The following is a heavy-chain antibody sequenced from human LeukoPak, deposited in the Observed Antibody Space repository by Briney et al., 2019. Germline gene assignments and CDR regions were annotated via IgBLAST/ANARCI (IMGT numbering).Heavy chain of an antibody. V-gene: IGHV4-4*07. CDR3: ARVSSSWYEDWYFDL. CDR2: IFISEST. J-gene: IGHJ2*01. Sequence: SETLSLTCTVAGGSITSYYWSWVRQPAGKGLEWIGRIFISESTNYNPSLKSRVTMSVDTSKNQFSLKLSSVTAADTAVYYCARVSSSWYEDWYFDLWGRGTLVSVSS. CDR1: GGSITSYY. D-gene: IGHD6-13*01.